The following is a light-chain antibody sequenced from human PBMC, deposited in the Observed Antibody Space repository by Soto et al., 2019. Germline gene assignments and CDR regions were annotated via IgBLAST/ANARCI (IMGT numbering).Light chain of an antibody. Sequence: QSVLTQPASVSGSPGQSITISCTGTSSDIGSYDYVSWYQQHPGKAPNLIIYEVTDRPSGVSNRFPGSKSGNTASLTISGLQAEDEADYYCSSFTSTSTRLFGSGTKV. V-gene: IGLV2-14*01. J-gene: IGLJ1*01. CDR3: SSFTSTSTRL. CDR2: EVT. CDR1: SSDIGSYDY.